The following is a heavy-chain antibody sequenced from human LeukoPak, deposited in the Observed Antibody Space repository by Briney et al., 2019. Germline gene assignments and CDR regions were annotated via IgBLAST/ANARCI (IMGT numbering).Heavy chain of an antibody. CDR1: GFTFNSNW. J-gene: IGHJ4*02. CDR3: ARDKYYDRYFDS. Sequence: RGSLRLSCVASGFTFNSNWMSWVRQAPGKGLEWVANIKQDGSEKYYVDSVKGRFTISRDNAKNSLSLQMNSLRAEDTAVYYCARDKYYDRYFDSWGQGTLVTVSS. D-gene: IGHD3-22*01. CDR2: IKQDGSEK. V-gene: IGHV3-7*01.